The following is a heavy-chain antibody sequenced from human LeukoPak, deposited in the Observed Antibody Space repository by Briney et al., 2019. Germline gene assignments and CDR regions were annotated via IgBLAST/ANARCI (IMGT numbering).Heavy chain of an antibody. V-gene: IGHV3-30*02. Sequence: PGGSLRLSCAASGFTFSSHGMYWVRQAPGKGLGWVAFIYHVGSNKYYVDSVKGRFTISRDNSRNTLYLQMNSLRPEDTAVYYCAKDSASSYESSGPYYFDHWGQGTLVTVSS. CDR2: IYHVGSNK. CDR3: AKDSASSYESSGPYYFDH. CDR1: GFTFSSHG. J-gene: IGHJ4*02. D-gene: IGHD3-22*01.